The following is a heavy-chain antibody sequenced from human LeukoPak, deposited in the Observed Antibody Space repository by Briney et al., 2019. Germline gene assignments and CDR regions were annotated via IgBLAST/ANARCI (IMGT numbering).Heavy chain of an antibody. J-gene: IGHJ4*02. V-gene: IGHV3-23*01. D-gene: IGHD3/OR15-3a*01. CDR3: AKLGPGHGYYFDF. CDR2: VSGRRDIT. Sequence: PGGSLRLSCAASGFTFSGYAMGWVRQAPGKGLEWVSTVSGRRDITYYTDSVKGRFTISGDNSKNTLYLQMNSLRAEDTAVYYCAKLGPGHGYYFDFWGQGTLVTVSS. CDR1: GFTFSGYA.